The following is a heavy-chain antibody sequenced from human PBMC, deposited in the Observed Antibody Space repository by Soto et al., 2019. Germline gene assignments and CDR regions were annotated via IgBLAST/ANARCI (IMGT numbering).Heavy chain of an antibody. CDR2: ISYDGSNK. Sequence: QVQLVESGGGVVQPGRSLRLSCAASGFTFSSYGMHWVRQAPGKGLEWVAVISYDGSNKYYADSVKGRFTISRDNSKNTLYLQMNSLRAEDTAVYYCAKGGGYCSGGSCLYWPYYYGMDVWGQGTTVTVSS. CDR3: AKGGGYCSGGSCLYWPYYYGMDV. D-gene: IGHD2-15*01. V-gene: IGHV3-30*18. CDR1: GFTFSSYG. J-gene: IGHJ6*02.